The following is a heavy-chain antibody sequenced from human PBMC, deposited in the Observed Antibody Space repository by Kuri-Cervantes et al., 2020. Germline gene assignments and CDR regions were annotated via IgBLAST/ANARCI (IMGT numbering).Heavy chain of an antibody. J-gene: IGHJ5*02. CDR3: AGDWEKWGWFDP. CDR2: IYTSGST. Sequence: SETLSLTCTVSGGSISSGSYYWSWIRQPAGKGLEWIGRIYTSGSTNYNPSLKSRVTISVDTSKNQFSLKLSSVTAADTPVYYCAGDWEKWGWFDPWGQGTLVTVSS. D-gene: IGHD1-26*01. V-gene: IGHV4-61*02. CDR1: GGSISSGSYY.